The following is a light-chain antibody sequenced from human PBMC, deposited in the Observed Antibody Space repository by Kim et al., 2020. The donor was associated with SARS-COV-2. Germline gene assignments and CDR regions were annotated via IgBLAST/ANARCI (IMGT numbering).Light chain of an antibody. J-gene: IGLJ2*01. Sequence: TVRITCQGERLRSFAESWYKKKQKKAPVIVICGKNNRPSGITGRVTGSGSGKTASLTITGAQAEDEADYYCNARDSSGIHVVFGGGTKLTVL. CDR3: NARDSSGIHVV. V-gene: IGLV3-19*01. CDR2: GKN. CDR1: RLRSFA.